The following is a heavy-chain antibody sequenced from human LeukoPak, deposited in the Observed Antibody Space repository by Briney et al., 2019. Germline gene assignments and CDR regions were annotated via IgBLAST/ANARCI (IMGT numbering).Heavy chain of an antibody. Sequence: LRLSCAASGFTVSSNYMNWIRQHPEKSLEWIGYIFYSGSAYYNPSLKSRVTISVDTSKNQFSLKLSSVTAADTAVYYCARGSTLIRGFDYWGQGTLVTVSS. J-gene: IGHJ4*02. CDR3: ARGSTLIRGFDY. V-gene: IGHV4-31*02. D-gene: IGHD3-10*01. CDR1: GFTVSSNY. CDR2: IFYSGSA.